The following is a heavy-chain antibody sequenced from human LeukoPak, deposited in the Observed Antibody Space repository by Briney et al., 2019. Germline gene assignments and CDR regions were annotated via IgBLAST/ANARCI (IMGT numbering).Heavy chain of an antibody. V-gene: IGHV3-21*01. CDR3: ARDRGSGWFDY. CDR2: ISSSSSYI. D-gene: IGHD6-19*01. J-gene: IGHJ4*02. CDR1: GFTFSSNS. Sequence: PGGSLRLSCAASGFTFSSNSMNWVRQAPGMGLEWVSSISSSSSYIYYADSVKGRFTISRDNAKNSLYLQMSSLRAEDTAVYFCARDRGSGWFDYWGQGTLVTVSS.